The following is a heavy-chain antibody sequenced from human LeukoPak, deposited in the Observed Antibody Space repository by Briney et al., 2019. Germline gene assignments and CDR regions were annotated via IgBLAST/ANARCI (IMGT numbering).Heavy chain of an antibody. D-gene: IGHD5-24*01. CDR2: ISTSSSYI. J-gene: IGHJ3*01. CDR1: GCTFSAYI. CDR3: ARDREMGTIRNGFDV. Sequence: GGSLRLSCAASGCTFSAYIMNWVRQAPGKGLEWVSSISTSSSYIYYADSVKGRFTVSRDNAKNSLFLQMNSLRAEDTALYYCARDREMGTIRNGFDVWGQGTIVSVSS. V-gene: IGHV3-21*01.